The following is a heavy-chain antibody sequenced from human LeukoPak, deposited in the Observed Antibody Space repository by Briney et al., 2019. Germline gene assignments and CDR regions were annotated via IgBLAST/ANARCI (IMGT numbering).Heavy chain of an antibody. Sequence: SETLSLTCTVSGGSISSGGYYWSWIRQHPGKGLEWIGYVYYSGSTYYNPSLKSRLTISVDTSKNQFSLKLTSVTAADTALYYCAGTGLYFDYWGQGSLVSVSS. V-gene: IGHV4-31*03. CDR1: GGSISSGGYY. J-gene: IGHJ4*02. D-gene: IGHD7-27*01. CDR2: VYYSGST. CDR3: AGTGLYFDY.